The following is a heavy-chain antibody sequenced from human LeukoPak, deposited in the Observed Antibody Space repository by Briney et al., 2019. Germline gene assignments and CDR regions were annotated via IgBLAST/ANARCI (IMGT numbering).Heavy chain of an antibody. D-gene: IGHD3-22*01. CDR3: ATGLPYYYDSSGYPDY. Sequence: GASVKVSCKVSGYTLTELSMHWVRQAPGKGLEWMGGFDPEDGETIYAQKFQGRVTMTEDTSTDTAYMELSSLRSEDTAVYYCATGLPYYYDSSGYPDYWGQGTLVTVSS. J-gene: IGHJ4*02. CDR2: FDPEDGET. V-gene: IGHV1-24*01. CDR1: GYTLTELS.